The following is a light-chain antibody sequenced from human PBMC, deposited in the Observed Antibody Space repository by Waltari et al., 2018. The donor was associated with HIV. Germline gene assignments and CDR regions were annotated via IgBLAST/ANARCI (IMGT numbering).Light chain of an antibody. V-gene: IGLV2-11*01. CDR2: DVN. J-gene: IGLJ3*02. Sequence: QSDLTQTRSVSGSPGQSVTISCSGTFRDVGGYNFVSWYQQHSGKAPKLVIFDVNKRPSGVPDRFSGSKSGNTASLTVSGLQAEDEADYFCCSYAGSFTLLFGGGTNLAVL. CDR3: CSYAGSFTLL. CDR1: FRDVGGYNF.